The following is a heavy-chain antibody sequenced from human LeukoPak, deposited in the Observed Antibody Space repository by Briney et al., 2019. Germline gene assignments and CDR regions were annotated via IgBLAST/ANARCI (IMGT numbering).Heavy chain of an antibody. CDR2: ISYDGSNK. CDR3: ARECGDYSPISHGGAFDI. Sequence: GGSLRLSCAASGFTFSSYAMHWVRQAPGKGLEWVAVISYDGSNKYYADSVKGRFTISRDNSKNTLYLQMNSLRAEDTAVYYCARECGDYSPISHGGAFDIWGQGTMVTVSS. CDR1: GFTFSSYA. D-gene: IGHD4-17*01. V-gene: IGHV3-30-3*01. J-gene: IGHJ3*02.